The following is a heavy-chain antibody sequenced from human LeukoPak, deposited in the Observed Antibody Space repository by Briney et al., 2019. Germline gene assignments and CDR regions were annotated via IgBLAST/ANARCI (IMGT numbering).Heavy chain of an antibody. V-gene: IGHV2-5*01. CDR2: IYWNDDK. Sequence: SGPTLVKPTQTLTLTCTFSGFSLSTSGVGVGWIRQPPGKALEWLALIYWNDDKRYSPSLKSRLTITKDTSKNQVVLTMTNMDPVDTATYYCARPNWANDAFDIWGQGTMVTVSS. CDR3: ARPNWANDAFDI. J-gene: IGHJ3*02. CDR1: GFSLSTSGVG. D-gene: IGHD7-27*01.